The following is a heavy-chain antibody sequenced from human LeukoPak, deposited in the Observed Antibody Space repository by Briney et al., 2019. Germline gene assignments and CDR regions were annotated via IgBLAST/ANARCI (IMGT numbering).Heavy chain of an antibody. CDR3: ARERHSSGWYVGYYYYYYMDV. CDR1: GYTFTGYY. V-gene: IGHV1-2*02. Sequence: ASVKVSCKASGYTFTGYYMHWVRQAPGQGLEWMGWINPNSGGTNYAQKFQGRVTKTRDTSISTAYMELSRLRSDDTAVYYCARERHSSGWYVGYYYYYYMDVWGKGTTVTVSS. CDR2: INPNSGGT. J-gene: IGHJ6*03. D-gene: IGHD6-19*01.